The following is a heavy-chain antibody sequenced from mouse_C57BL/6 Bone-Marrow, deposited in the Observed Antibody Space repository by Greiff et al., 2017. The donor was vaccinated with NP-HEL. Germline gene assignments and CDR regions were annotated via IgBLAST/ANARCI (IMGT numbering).Heavy chain of an antibody. D-gene: IGHD1-1*01. CDR1: GYTFTSYG. Sequence: QVQLQQSGAELARPGASVKLSCKASGYTFTSYGISWVKQRTGQGLEGIGEIYPRSGNTYYNEKFKGKATLTADKSSSTAYMELRSLTSEDSAVYYCARWGTVVAPMDYWGQGTSVTVSS. J-gene: IGHJ4*01. CDR3: ARWGTVVAPMDY. V-gene: IGHV1-81*01. CDR2: IYPRSGNT.